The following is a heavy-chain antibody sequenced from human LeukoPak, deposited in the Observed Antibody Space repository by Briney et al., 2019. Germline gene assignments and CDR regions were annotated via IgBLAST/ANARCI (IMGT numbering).Heavy chain of an antibody. CDR1: GFTFSSYS. CDR2: ISSSSSYI. D-gene: IGHD2-15*01. J-gene: IGHJ3*02. Sequence: GGSLRLSCAASGFTFSSYSMNWVRQAPGKGLEWVSSISSSSSYIYYADSVKGRFTISRDNAKNSLYLQMNSLRAEDTAVYYCAKEKGTRAPIVFDMWGQGSMVTVSS. CDR3: AKEKGTRAPIVFDM. V-gene: IGHV3-21*01.